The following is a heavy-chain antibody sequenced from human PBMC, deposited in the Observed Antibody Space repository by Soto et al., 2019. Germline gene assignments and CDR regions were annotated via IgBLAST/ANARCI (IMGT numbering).Heavy chain of an antibody. V-gene: IGHV1-69*01. CDR2: IIPIFGTA. J-gene: IGHJ6*02. D-gene: IGHD3-10*01. CDR3: ARGYGWGSYRGMGV. CDR1: GGTFSSYA. Sequence: QVQLVQSGAAVKKPGSSVKVSCKASGGTFSSYAISWVRQAPGQGLAWMGGIIPIFGTANYAQKFQGRVTITADESTSTAYMDESSLRSEDTAVYYCARGYGWGSYRGMGVWGQGTTVTVSS.